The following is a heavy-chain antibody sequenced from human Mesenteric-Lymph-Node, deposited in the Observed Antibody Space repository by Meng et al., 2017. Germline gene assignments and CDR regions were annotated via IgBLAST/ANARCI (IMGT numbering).Heavy chain of an antibody. CDR2: IYSSGNT. CDR3: ARRDGRISNWFDP. J-gene: IGHJ5*02. V-gene: IGHV4-30-4*01. Sequence: QVQLQESGPGLVKPSQTLSLTCTVSGDSITSGDYSWNWIRQPPGKGLEWIGYIYSSGNTFYNPSLHSRVTMSVDTSKNQFSLRLTSVNAADTAVYYCARRDGRISNWFDPWGQGTLVTVSS. CDR1: GDSITSGDYS.